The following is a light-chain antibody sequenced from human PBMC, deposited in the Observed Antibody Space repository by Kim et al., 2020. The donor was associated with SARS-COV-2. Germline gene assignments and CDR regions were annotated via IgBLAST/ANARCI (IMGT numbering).Light chain of an antibody. V-gene: IGLV3-21*03. CDR1: GMASQS. CDR2: YDS. Sequence: PGKTSTITCGGSGMASQSVPWSPQTPGQAPVQVVRYDSDRPSGTPERISGSKSGNTSTLTISGVEAGDEGDYYCQVWDSSSDHWVFGGGTQLTVL. J-gene: IGLJ3*02. CDR3: QVWDSSSDHWV.